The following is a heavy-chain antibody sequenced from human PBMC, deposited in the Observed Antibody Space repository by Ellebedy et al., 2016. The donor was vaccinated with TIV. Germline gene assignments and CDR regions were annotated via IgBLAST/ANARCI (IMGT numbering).Heavy chain of an antibody. CDR2: INWTGGST. Sequence: GGSLRLXXAASGFNFADFGMSWVRQAPGKGLEWVSGINWTGGSTTYVESVKGRFTMSRDNAKNSLHLEMKSLRAEDTAIYYCARGGCSSGTCYQYHHFGMDVWGRGTSVTVSS. D-gene: IGHD6-19*01. CDR3: ARGGCSSGTCYQYHHFGMDV. J-gene: IGHJ6*02. V-gene: IGHV3-20*03. CDR1: GFNFADFG.